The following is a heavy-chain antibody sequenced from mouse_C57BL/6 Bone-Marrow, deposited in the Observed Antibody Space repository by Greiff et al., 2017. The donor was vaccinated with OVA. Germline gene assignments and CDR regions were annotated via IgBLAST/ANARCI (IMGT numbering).Heavy chain of an antibody. CDR1: GFTFSDYY. V-gene: IGHV5-12*01. D-gene: IGHD1-2*01. J-gene: IGHJ2*01. CDR3: ARQSTTAYYFDY. Sequence: EVMLVESGGGLVQPGGSLKLSCAASGFTFSDYYMYWVRQTPEKRLEWVAYISNGGGSTYYPDTVKGRFTISRDNAKNTLYLQMSRLKSEDTAMYYCARQSTTAYYFDYWGQGTTLTVSS. CDR2: ISNGGGST.